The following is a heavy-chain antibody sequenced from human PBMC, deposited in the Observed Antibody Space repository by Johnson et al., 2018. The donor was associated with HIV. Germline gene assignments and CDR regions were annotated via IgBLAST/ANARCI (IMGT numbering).Heavy chain of an antibody. CDR2: INWNGSST. CDR1: GFTFDDYG. D-gene: IGHD1-26*01. Sequence: EVQLVESGGGVVRPGGSLRLSCAASGFTFDDYGMSWVRQAPGKGLEWVSGINWNGSSTGYADSVKGRFTISRDNSKNTLYLQMNSLRPEDTALYYCVKGSNSGTYHHDAFDMWGQGTMVTVSS. V-gene: IGHV3-20*04. CDR3: VKGSNSGTYHHDAFDM. J-gene: IGHJ3*02.